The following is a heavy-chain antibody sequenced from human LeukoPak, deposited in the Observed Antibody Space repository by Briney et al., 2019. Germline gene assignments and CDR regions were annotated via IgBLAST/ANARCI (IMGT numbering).Heavy chain of an antibody. CDR1: GFTFSSYG. D-gene: IGHD6-19*01. Sequence: GGSLRLSCAASGFTFSSYGVHWVRQAPGKGLEWVAVIWYDGSNKYYADSVKGRFTISRDNSKNTLYLRMNSLRAEDTAVYYCARGESGWYYYYYGMDVWGQGTTVTVSS. J-gene: IGHJ6*02. CDR2: IWYDGSNK. CDR3: ARGESGWYYYYYGMDV. V-gene: IGHV3-33*01.